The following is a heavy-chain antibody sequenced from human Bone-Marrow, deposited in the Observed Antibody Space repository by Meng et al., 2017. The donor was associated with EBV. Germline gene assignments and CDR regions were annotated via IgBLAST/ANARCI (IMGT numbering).Heavy chain of an antibody. D-gene: IGHD6-19*01. CDR3: ARIGYSSGWYATDY. CDR2: VYYTART. Sequence: QVLLVGSGPGLVKPADTLSLTCTVSGGSVNTGSYYWSWIRQPPGKGLEYLGHVYYTARTNYNPSLKSRVSISVDTSKNHFSLRLNSATAAGTAIYYCARIGYSSGWYATDYWGQGTLVTVSS. J-gene: IGHJ4*02. V-gene: IGHV4-61*03. CDR1: GGSVNTGSYY.